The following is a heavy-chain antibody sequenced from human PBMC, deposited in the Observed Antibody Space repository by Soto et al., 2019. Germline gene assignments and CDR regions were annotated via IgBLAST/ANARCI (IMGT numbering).Heavy chain of an antibody. CDR2: IYPGDSDT. J-gene: IGHJ3*01. CDR1: GYSFAGYW. CDR3: ARLPGVRGVFDGFNV. V-gene: IGHV5-51*01. D-gene: IGHD3-10*01. Sequence: GESLKISCKGSGYSFAGYWIGWVRQMPGKGLDWMGGIYPGDSDTRYSPSFHGQVAISADKSISTAYLQWSSRKASDTAMYFCARLPGVRGVFDGFNVWGQGTMVTVSS.